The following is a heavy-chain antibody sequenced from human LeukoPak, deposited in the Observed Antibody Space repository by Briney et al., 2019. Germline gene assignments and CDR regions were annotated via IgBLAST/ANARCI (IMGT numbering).Heavy chain of an antibody. D-gene: IGHD2-15*01. CDR1: GFTFSSYG. CDR2: ISYDGSNK. CDR3: AKVCSGGSCYSFDY. J-gene: IGHJ4*02. V-gene: IGHV3-30*18. Sequence: GGSLRLCCAASGFTFSSYGMHWVRQTPGKGLEWVAVISYDGSNKYYADSVKGRFTISRDNSKNTLYLQMNSLRAEDTAVYYCAKVCSGGSCYSFDYWGQGTLVTVSS.